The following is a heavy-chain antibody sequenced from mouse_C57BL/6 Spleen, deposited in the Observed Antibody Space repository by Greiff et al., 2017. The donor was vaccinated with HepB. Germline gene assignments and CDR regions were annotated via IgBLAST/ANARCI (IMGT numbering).Heavy chain of an antibody. CDR2: IYPRSGNT. D-gene: IGHD1-1*01. CDR1: GYTFTSYG. Sequence: QVHVKQSGAELARPGASVKLSCKASGYTFTSYGISWVKQRTGQGLEWIGEIYPRSGNTYYNEKFKGKATLTADKSSSTAYMELRSLTSEDSAVYFCARDSGSSPAWFAYWGQGTLVTVSA. J-gene: IGHJ3*01. V-gene: IGHV1-81*01. CDR3: ARDSGSSPAWFAY.